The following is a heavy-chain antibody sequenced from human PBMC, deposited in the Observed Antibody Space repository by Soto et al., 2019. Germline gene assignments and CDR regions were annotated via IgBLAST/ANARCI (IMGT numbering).Heavy chain of an antibody. CDR2: IRSKAYGGTT. D-gene: IGHD3-10*01. CDR3: TSSPPRITMVRGVIPDY. V-gene: IGHV3-49*05. Sequence: VQLVQSGAEVKKPGASVKVSCKASGYTFGDYAMSWFRQAPGKGLEWVGFIRSKAYGGTTEYAASVKGRFTISRDDSKSIAYLQMNSLKTEDTAVYYCTSSPPRITMVRGVIPDYWGQGTLVTVSS. CDR1: GYTFGDYA. J-gene: IGHJ4*02.